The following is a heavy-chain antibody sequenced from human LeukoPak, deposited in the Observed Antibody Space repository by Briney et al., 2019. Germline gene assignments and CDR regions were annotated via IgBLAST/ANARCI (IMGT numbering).Heavy chain of an antibody. Sequence: GGSLRLSCAPSGFTFSKYWMLWVRHAPGRGLESVSRINTDGTVTTYADSGKGRFTLSRDNADNTMFLQMNSVRDEDTAVYYCATKQWLAPPPDSWGQGTPVTVSS. J-gene: IGHJ4*02. V-gene: IGHV3-74*01. D-gene: IGHD6-19*01. CDR2: INTDGTVT. CDR3: ATKQWLAPPPDS. CDR1: GFTFSKYW.